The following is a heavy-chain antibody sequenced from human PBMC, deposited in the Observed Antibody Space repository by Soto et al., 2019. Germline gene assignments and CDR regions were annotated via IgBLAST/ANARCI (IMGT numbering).Heavy chain of an antibody. CDR3: TSSGAGSGDY. J-gene: IGHJ4*02. CDR2: ISNSGTA. V-gene: IGHV4-59*01. D-gene: IGHD3-10*01. Sequence: SETLSLTCTASAGSMSGYSWSWIRQPPGRGLEWIGHISNSGTANYNPSLKSRVTMSVDTSKNQIYLKVTSVTAADTAGYYCTSSGAGSGDYCGQGTLGTASS. CDR1: AGSMSGYS.